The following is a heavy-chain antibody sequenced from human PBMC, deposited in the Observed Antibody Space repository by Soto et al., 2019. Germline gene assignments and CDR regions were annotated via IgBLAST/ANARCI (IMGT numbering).Heavy chain of an antibody. CDR1: GAFISGYY. V-gene: IGHV4-4*07. Sequence: SETLSLTCTVSGAFISGYYWSWIRQPAGKGLEWIGRIYTSGSTKYSPSLKSRATMSVDTSKKQFSLKLNSVTAADTAVYYCARESTVAGTDNWFDSWAREPWSPSPQ. CDR3: ARESTVAGTDNWFDS. J-gene: IGHJ5*01. D-gene: IGHD6-13*01. CDR2: IYTSGST.